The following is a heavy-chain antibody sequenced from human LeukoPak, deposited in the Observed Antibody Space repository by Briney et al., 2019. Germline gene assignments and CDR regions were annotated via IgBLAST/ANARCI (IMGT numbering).Heavy chain of an antibody. CDR1: GYTFTGYY. V-gene: IGHV1-2*02. Sequence: ASVKVSCKASGYTFTGYYMHWVRQAPVQGLEWMGWINPNSGGTKYAQKFQGRVTMTSDASISTAYMELSSLRSDDTAVYYCASRPDQHLLYYFDYWGQGALVTVSS. CDR3: ASRPDQHLLYYFDY. CDR2: INPNSGGT. J-gene: IGHJ4*02. D-gene: IGHD2-15*01.